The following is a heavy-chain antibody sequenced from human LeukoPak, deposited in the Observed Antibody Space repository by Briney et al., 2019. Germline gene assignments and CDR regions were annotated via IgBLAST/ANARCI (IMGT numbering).Heavy chain of an antibody. Sequence: PSETLSLTCTVSGGSISSYYWSWIRQPPGKGLEWIGYIYYSGSTNYNPSLKSRVTISVDTSKNQFSLKLSSVTAADTAVYYCAGKIVGASPYFDYWGQGTLVTVSS. D-gene: IGHD1-26*01. CDR3: AGKIVGASPYFDY. CDR2: IYYSGST. J-gene: IGHJ4*02. CDR1: GGSISSYY. V-gene: IGHV4-59*08.